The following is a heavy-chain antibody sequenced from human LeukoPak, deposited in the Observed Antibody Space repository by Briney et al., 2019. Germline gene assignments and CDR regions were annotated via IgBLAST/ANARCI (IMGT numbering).Heavy chain of an antibody. CDR2: IYPGDSDT. CDR1: GYSFTSYW. Sequence: GESLKISCKGSGYSFTSYWIGWVRQMPGKGLEWTGIIYPGDSDTRYSPSFQGQVTISADKSISTAYLQWSSLKASDTAMYYCARRGKVKYSSPGDAFDIWGQGTMVTVSS. CDR3: ARRGKVKYSSPGDAFDI. D-gene: IGHD6-6*01. J-gene: IGHJ3*02. V-gene: IGHV5-51*01.